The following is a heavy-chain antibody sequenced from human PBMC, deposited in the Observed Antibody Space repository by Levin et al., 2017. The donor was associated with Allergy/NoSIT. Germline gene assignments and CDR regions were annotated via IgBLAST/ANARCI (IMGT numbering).Heavy chain of an antibody. CDR2: MNPNSGNT. J-gene: IGHJ6*01. V-gene: IGHV1-8*01. CDR3: ARGRALEYSYGDRSYYYYGMDV. D-gene: IGHD5-18*01. CDR1: GYTFTSYD. Sequence: PTASVKVSCKASGYTFTSYDINWVRQATGQGLEWMGWMNPNSGNTGYAQKFQGRDTMTRNTSISTAYMELSSLRSEDTAVYYCARGRALEYSYGDRSYYYYGMDVWGQGTTVTVPS.